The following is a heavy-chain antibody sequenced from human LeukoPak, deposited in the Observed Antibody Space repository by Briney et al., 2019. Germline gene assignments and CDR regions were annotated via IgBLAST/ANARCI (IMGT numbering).Heavy chain of an antibody. CDR2: INPNSGGT. V-gene: IGHV1-2*06. CDR1: GYTFTGYY. J-gene: IGHJ6*03. CDR3: ARDPYYYGSGSYRRIYYYMDV. D-gene: IGHD3-10*01. Sequence: GASVTVSCKASGYTFTGYYMHWVRQAPGQGLEWMGRINPNSGGTNYAQKLQGRVTMTRDTSISTAYMELRRLRSDDTALYYCARDPYYYGSGSYRRIYYYMDVWGKGTTVTVSS.